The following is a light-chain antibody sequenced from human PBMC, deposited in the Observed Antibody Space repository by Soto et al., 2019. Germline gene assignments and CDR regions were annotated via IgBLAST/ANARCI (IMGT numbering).Light chain of an antibody. Sequence: IVMTQPPATLSVSPGERATLSCRASQSIDSKLAWYQQRPGQAPRLLIYGASTRATGIPARFSGSGSGTDFTLTISSLEPEDFAVYYCQHRSIWPVSFGQGTRLEIK. V-gene: IGKV3-15*01. CDR2: GAS. CDR3: QHRSIWPVS. J-gene: IGKJ5*01. CDR1: QSIDSK.